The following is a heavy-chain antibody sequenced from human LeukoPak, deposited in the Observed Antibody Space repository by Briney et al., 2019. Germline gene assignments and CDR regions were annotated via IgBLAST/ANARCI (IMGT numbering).Heavy chain of an antibody. CDR1: GFTFSSYG. CDR2: IWYDGSNK. Sequence: GRSLRLSCAASGFTFSSYGMHWVRQAPGKGLEWVAVIWYDGSNKYYADSVKGRFTISRDNSKNTLYLQMNSLRAEDTAVYYCARDDDYGAPFDYWGQGTLVTVPS. D-gene: IGHD4-17*01. CDR3: ARDDDYGAPFDY. V-gene: IGHV3-33*01. J-gene: IGHJ4*02.